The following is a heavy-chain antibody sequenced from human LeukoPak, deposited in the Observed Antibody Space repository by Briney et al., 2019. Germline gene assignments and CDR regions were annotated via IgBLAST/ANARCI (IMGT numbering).Heavy chain of an antibody. CDR3: ARDWRLHYGSGSYFH. CDR2: ISSSSSYI. V-gene: IGHV3-21*01. J-gene: IGHJ4*02. Sequence: GGSLRLSCAASGFTFSSYSMSWVRQAPGKGLEWVSSISSSSSYIYYADSVKGRFTISRDNAKNSLYLQMNSLRAEDTAVYYCARDWRLHYGSGSYFHWGQGTLVTVSS. D-gene: IGHD3-10*01. CDR1: GFTFSSYS.